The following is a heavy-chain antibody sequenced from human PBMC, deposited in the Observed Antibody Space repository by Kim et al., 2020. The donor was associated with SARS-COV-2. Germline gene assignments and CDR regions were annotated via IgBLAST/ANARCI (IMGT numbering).Heavy chain of an antibody. Sequence: SETLSLTCAVSGGSISSSNWWSWVRQPPGKGLEWIGEIYHSGSTNYNPSLKSRVTISVDKSKNQFSLKLSSVTAADTAVYYCASVSIAVAGRDYFDYWGQGTLVTVSS. D-gene: IGHD6-19*01. CDR2: IYHSGST. V-gene: IGHV4-4*02. CDR3: ASVSIAVAGRDYFDY. CDR1: GGSISSSNW. J-gene: IGHJ4*02.